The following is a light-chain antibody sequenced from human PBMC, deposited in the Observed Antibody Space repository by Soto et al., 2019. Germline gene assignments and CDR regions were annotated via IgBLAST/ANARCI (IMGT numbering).Light chain of an antibody. CDR1: TSNIGTNY. V-gene: IGLV1-47*02. CDR3: SAWDDSLSGSV. Sequence: QSVLTQPPSASGTPGQRVTISCSGTTSNIGTNYVYWYQQLPGMAPKLVMYSTDRRPSGVPGRFSGSKSGTSAFLAITGLRSEDEANYYCSAWDDSLSGSVFGGGTKVTVL. J-gene: IGLJ2*01. CDR2: STD.